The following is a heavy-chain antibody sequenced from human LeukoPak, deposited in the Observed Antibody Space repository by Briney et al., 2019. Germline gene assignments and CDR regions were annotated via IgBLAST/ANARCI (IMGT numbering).Heavy chain of an antibody. Sequence: ASVKVSCKASGYTFTDFDINWVRQAPGRGLEWTGWMNPNSGNTVYAQKFQGRVTMTRDTSINTARMELTSLTSEDTAVYYCARALDRSYYYVYLSWGQGTVISVSS. J-gene: IGHJ4*02. CDR3: ARALDRSYYYVYLS. D-gene: IGHD3-16*01. CDR1: GYTFTDFD. CDR2: MNPNSGNT. V-gene: IGHV1-8*01.